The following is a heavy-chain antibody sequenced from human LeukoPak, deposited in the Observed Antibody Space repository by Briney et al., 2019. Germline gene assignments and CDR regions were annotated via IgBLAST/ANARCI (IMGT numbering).Heavy chain of an antibody. V-gene: IGHV4-59*01. J-gene: IGHJ4*02. Sequence: SETLSLTCTVSGGSISSYYWSWLRQPPGKGLEWIGYIYYSGSTNYNPSLKSRVTISVDTSKNQFSLKLSSVTAADTAVYYCARGGERAADDYFDYWGQGTLVTVSS. CDR3: ARGGERAADDYFDY. CDR2: IYYSGST. D-gene: IGHD2-15*01. CDR1: GGSISSYY.